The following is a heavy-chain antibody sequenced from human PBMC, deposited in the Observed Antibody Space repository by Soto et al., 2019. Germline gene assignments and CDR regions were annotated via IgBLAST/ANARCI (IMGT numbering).Heavy chain of an antibody. J-gene: IGHJ4*02. CDR2: IYWDDDK. Sequence: SGPTLVNPTQTLTLTCTFSGFSLSTSGVGVGWIRQPPGKALEWLALIYWDDDKRYSPSLKSRLTITKDTSKNQVVLTMTNMDPVDTATYYCAHRPGPVTVVSGGYYFDYWGQGTLVTVSS. CDR3: AHRPGPVTVVSGGYYFDY. CDR1: GFSLSTSGVG. V-gene: IGHV2-5*02. D-gene: IGHD2-15*01.